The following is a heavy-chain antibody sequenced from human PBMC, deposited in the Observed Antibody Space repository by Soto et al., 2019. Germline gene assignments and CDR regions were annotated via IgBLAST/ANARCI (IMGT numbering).Heavy chain of an antibody. V-gene: IGHV4-34*01. Sequence: PWETLSLTCAVYGGSVNGYYWNWIRQPPGKGLEWIGEINHTGGTHHNPSLKSRVTMSVDTSKNQFSLRLSSVTAADTAIYYCATRITVFGLLIPPFDPWGQGTQVTVSS. J-gene: IGHJ5*02. CDR2: INHTGGT. CDR3: ATRITVFGLLIPPFDP. D-gene: IGHD3-3*01. CDR1: GGSVNGYY.